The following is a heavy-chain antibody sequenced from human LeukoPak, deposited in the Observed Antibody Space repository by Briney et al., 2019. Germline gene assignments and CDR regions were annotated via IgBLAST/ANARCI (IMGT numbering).Heavy chain of an antibody. CDR2: ISSSGSTI. J-gene: IGHJ4*02. CDR1: GFTFSSYE. Sequence: PGGSLRLSCAASGFTFSSYEMNWVRQAPGKGLEWVSYISSSGSTIYYADSVKGRFTISRDNAKNSLYLQMNSLRAEDTAVYYCATYYYDSSGWATGYWGQGTLVTVSS. D-gene: IGHD3-22*01. CDR3: ATYYYDSSGWATGY. V-gene: IGHV3-48*03.